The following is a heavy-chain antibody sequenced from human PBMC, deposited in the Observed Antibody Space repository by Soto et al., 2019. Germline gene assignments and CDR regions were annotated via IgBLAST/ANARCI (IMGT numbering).Heavy chain of an antibody. J-gene: IGHJ5*02. CDR3: AKVDRYCSGGSCYSNWFDP. CDR2: ISGSGGST. CDR1: GFTFSSYA. Sequence: GGSLRLSCAASGFTFSSYAMSWVRQAPGKGLEWASAISGSGGSTYYADSVKGRFTISRDNSKNTLYLQMNSLRAEDTAVYYCAKVDRYCSGGSCYSNWFDPWGQGTLVTVSS. V-gene: IGHV3-23*01. D-gene: IGHD2-15*01.